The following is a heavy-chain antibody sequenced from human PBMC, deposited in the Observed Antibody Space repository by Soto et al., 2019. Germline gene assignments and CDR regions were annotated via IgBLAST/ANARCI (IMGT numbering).Heavy chain of an antibody. Sequence: SGPTLVNPTQTLTLTCTFSGFSLSTSGMCVSWIRQPPGKALEWLALIDWDDDKYYSTSLKTRLTISKDTSKNQAVLTMTNMDPVDTATYYCARILRITMVRGVIDPYYYGMDVWGQGTTVTVSS. CDR3: ARILRITMVRGVIDPYYYGMDV. CDR2: IDWDDDK. J-gene: IGHJ6*02. CDR1: GFSLSTSGMC. D-gene: IGHD3-10*01. V-gene: IGHV2-70*01.